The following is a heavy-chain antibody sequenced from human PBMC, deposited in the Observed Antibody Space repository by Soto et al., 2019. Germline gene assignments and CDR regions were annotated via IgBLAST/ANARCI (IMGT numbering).Heavy chain of an antibody. CDR1: GGSISSGDYY. CDR3: ARLGSAWMWYDY. Sequence: SETLSLTXTVSGGSISSGDYYWSWIRQPPGKGLEWIGYIYYSGSTYYNPSLKSRVTISVDTSKNQFSLKLSSVTAADTAVYYCARLGSAWMWYDYWGQGTLVTVSS. CDR2: IYYSGST. J-gene: IGHJ4*02. D-gene: IGHD3-10*01. V-gene: IGHV4-30-4*01.